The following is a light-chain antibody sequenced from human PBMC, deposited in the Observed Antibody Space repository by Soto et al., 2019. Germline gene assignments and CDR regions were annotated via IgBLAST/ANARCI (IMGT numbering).Light chain of an antibody. J-gene: IGKJ5*01. CDR2: GAS. V-gene: IGKV3-20*01. CDR1: QSVVGSF. CDR3: QHYDSLPIT. Sequence: NVLSQSPSTLSLSPGERATLSCRSSQSVVGSFLAWYQQRPGQPPRLLIYGASSRATCIPDRFSGSGSGTDFTLTISRLEPEDFAVFYCQHYDSLPITFGQGTRLEI.